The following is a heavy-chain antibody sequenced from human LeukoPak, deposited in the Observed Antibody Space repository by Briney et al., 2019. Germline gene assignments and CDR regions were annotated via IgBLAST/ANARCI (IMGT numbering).Heavy chain of an antibody. D-gene: IGHD6-13*01. CDR1: GGSISSYY. CDR3: AREYSSSWYED. J-gene: IGHJ4*02. Sequence: PSETLSLTCTVSGGSISSYYWSWIRQPPGKGLEWIGYIYYSGSTNYNPSLKSRVTISVDTSKNQFSLKLSSVTAADTAVYYCAREYSSSWYEDWGQGTLVTVSS. CDR2: IYYSGST. V-gene: IGHV4-59*12.